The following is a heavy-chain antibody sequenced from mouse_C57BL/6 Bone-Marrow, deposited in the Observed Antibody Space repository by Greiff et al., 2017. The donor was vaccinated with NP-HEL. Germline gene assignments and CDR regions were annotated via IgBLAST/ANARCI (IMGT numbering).Heavy chain of an antibody. D-gene: IGHD1-1*01. CDR3: ARWDYGTRYWYFDV. V-gene: IGHV1-18*01. CDR1: GYTFTDYN. Sequence: VQLKQSGPELVKPGASVKIPCKASGYTFTDYNMDWVKQSHGKSLEWIGDINPNNGGTIYNQKFKGKATLTVDKSSSTAYMELRSLTSEDTAVYYCARWDYGTRYWYFDVWGTGTTVTVSS. J-gene: IGHJ1*03. CDR2: INPNNGGT.